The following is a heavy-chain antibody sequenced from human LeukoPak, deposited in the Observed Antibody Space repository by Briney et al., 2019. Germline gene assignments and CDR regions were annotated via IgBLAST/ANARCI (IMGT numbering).Heavy chain of an antibody. CDR3: ATWTGITPY. J-gene: IGHJ4*02. V-gene: IGHV1-69*01. D-gene: IGHD1-20*01. CDR2: IIPIFGTA. Sequence: SVNVSCKASGGTFSSYAISWVRQAPGQGLEWMGGIIPIFGTANYAHKFQGRVTITADESTSTAYMELSSLRAEATAVYYCATWTGITPYWGQGTLVTVSS. CDR1: GGTFSSYA.